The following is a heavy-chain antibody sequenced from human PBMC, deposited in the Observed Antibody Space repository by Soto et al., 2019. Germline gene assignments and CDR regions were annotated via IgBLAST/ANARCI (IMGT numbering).Heavy chain of an antibody. CDR3: ANTLTGYYRYFDY. D-gene: IGHD3-9*01. CDR1: GFTFSSYA. J-gene: IGHJ4*02. V-gene: IGHV3-23*01. Sequence: GGSLRLSCAASGFTFSSYAMSWVRQAPGKGLEWVSAISGSGGSTYYADSVKGRFTISRDNSKNTLYLQMNSLRAEDTAVYYCANTLTGYYRYFDYWGQGTLVTVSS. CDR2: ISGSGGST.